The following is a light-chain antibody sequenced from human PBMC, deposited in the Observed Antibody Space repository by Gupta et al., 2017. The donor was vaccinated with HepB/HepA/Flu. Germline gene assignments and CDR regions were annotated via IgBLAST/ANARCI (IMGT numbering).Light chain of an antibody. V-gene: IGKV1D-12*01. Sequence: DIHMTQSPSSVSESVGDRVTITCRASQEISSSLDWYQQKPGQAPKLLIYGATTLQNGVPSTFSGSGYGTDFTLTISSLQPEDFANYCCQQAHSFPFTFGQGTKMEI. CDR1: QEISSS. J-gene: IGKJ2*01. CDR3: QQAHSFPFT. CDR2: GAT.